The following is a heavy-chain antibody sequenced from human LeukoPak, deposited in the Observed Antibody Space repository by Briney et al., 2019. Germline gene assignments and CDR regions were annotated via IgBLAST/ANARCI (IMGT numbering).Heavy chain of an antibody. CDR3: ARAERLLEWLLDS. D-gene: IGHD3-3*01. V-gene: IGHV3-21*01. J-gene: IGHJ4*02. Sequence: GGSLRLSCAASGFTFRRHTMNWVRQAPGKGLEWVSSISSTGSYIYYAESLKGRFTASRDNAKNYVYLQMNSLRVDDTAVYYCARAERLLEWLLDSWGQGTLVTVSS. CDR2: ISSTGSYI. CDR1: GFTFRRHT.